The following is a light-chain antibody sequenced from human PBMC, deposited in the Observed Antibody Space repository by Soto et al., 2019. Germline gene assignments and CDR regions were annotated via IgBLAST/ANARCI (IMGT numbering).Light chain of an antibody. CDR2: DTA. CDR1: TGDVNSGHY. Sequence: QTVVTQEPSLTVSPGGTVTLTCGSSTGDVNSGHYPYWLQQKPGQAPRTLIYDTANKHSSTPARFSGSLLGGKAALLLSGAHPEDEADDYCILTYSGTWVFGGGTKLTVL. V-gene: IGLV7-46*01. CDR3: ILTYSGTWV. J-gene: IGLJ2*01.